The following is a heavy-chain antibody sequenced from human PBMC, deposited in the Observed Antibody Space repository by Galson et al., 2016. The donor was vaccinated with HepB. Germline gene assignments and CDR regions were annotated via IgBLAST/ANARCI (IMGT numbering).Heavy chain of an antibody. CDR2: IVVGGGTT. CDR3: ATDEGSGWAKWFDP. Sequence: SVKVSCKASGFTFTSSAVQWVRQARGQGLEWIGWIVVGGGTTKYTQRLREIITMTRDRSTNTAYMELSSLRSEDTAVYYWATDEGSGWAKWFDPWGQVTLVTVSS. V-gene: IGHV1-58*01. J-gene: IGHJ5*02. D-gene: IGHD6-19*01. CDR1: GFTFTSSA.